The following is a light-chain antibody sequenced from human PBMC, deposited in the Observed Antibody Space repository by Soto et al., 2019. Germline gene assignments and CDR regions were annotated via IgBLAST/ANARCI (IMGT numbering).Light chain of an antibody. CDR2: GAS. CDR1: QSVSSN. V-gene: IGKV3-15*01. CDR3: QQYNIWPWT. J-gene: IGKJ1*01. Sequence: EIVMTQSPATLSMSPGQRVTLSCRASQSVSSNLAWNQQKPGQAPRLLIYGASTRATGIPDRFSGSGSGTEFPLTISSLQSEDFAVYYCQQYNIWPWTFGQGTKVEIK.